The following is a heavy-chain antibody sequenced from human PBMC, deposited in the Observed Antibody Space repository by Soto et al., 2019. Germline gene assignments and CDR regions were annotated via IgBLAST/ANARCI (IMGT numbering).Heavy chain of an antibody. CDR3: ARDFRSIAAAGRYYYGMYV. CDR2: ISSSSSYI. CDR1: GFTFSSYS. J-gene: IGHJ6*02. Sequence: EVQLVESGGGLVKPGGSLRLSCAASGFTFSSYSMNWVRQAPGKGLAWVSSISSSSSYIYYADSVKGRFTISRDNAKKSLERQMNSLRAEDTAVYYCARDFRSIAAAGRYYYGMYVWGQGTTVTLS. V-gene: IGHV3-21*01. D-gene: IGHD6-13*01.